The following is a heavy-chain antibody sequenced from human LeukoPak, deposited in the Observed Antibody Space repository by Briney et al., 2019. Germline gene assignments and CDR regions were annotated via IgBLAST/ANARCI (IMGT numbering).Heavy chain of an antibody. D-gene: IGHD1-1*01. V-gene: IGHV3-48*01. Sequence: GGSLRLSCAASGFTFSSFSMNWVRQAPGKGLEWVSYISTSSSTIYYADSVKGRFTISRDNAKNSLYLQMNSLRAEDTAVYYCAKEPQPTESFAFDIWGQGTMVTVSS. CDR3: AKEPQPTESFAFDI. J-gene: IGHJ3*02. CDR1: GFTFSSFS. CDR2: ISTSSSTI.